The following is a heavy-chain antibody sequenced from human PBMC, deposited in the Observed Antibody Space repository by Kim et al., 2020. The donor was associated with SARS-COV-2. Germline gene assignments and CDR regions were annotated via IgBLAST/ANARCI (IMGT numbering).Heavy chain of an antibody. D-gene: IGHD4-4*01. CDR3: ARESSNTVSPARYWYFDL. V-gene: IGHV3-53*01. Sequence: GGSLRLSCAASGFTVSSNYMSWVRQAPGKGLEWVSVIYSGGSTYYADSVKGRFTISRDNSKNTLYLQMNSLRAEDTAVYYCARESSNTVSPARYWYFDLWGRGTLVTVSS. CDR2: IYSGGST. J-gene: IGHJ2*01. CDR1: GFTVSSNY.